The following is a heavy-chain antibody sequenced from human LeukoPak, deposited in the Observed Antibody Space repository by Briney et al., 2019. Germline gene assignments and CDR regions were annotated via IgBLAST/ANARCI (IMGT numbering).Heavy chain of an antibody. Sequence: PSETLSLTCTVSGGSVSSGSYYWSWIRQPPGKGLEWIGYIYYSGSTNYNPSLKSRVTISVDTSKNQFSLQLSSVTAADTAVYYCARAKAVADYFDYWGQGTLVTVSS. D-gene: IGHD6-19*01. CDR2: IYYSGST. J-gene: IGHJ4*02. CDR1: GGSVSSGSYY. CDR3: ARAKAVADYFDY. V-gene: IGHV4-61*01.